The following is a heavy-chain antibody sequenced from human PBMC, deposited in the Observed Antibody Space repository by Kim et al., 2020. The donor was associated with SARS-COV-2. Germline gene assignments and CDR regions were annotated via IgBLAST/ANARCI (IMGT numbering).Heavy chain of an antibody. CDR2: ISYDGSNK. D-gene: IGHD3-10*01. V-gene: IGHV3-33*01. Sequence: GGSLRLSCAASGFTFSSYGMHWVRQAPGKGLEWVAVISYDGSNKYYADSVKGRFTISRDNSKNTLYLQMNSLRAEDTAVYYCARGSSGGLLWFGDSPYWFDSWGQGTLVTVSS. CDR3: ARGSSGGLLWFGDSPYWFDS. J-gene: IGHJ5*01. CDR1: GFTFSSYG.